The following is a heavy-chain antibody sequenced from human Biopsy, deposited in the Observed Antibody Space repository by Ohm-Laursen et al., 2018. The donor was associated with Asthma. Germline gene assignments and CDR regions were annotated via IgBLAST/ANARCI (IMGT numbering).Heavy chain of an antibody. V-gene: IGHV3-30*19. Sequence: SLRLSCAASGITFSTYGMHWVRQAPGKGLEWVTVISYDGNNKYYADSVKGRFTISRDNSKNTLYLQMKSLRAEDTAVYYCARGDSSNWSHYYFDYWGQGTLVTVSS. CDR1: GITFSTYG. D-gene: IGHD3-22*01. CDR3: ARGDSSNWSHYYFDY. CDR2: ISYDGNNK. J-gene: IGHJ4*02.